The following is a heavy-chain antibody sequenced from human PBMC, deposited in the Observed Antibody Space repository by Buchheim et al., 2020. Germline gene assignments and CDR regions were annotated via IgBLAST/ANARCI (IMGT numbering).Heavy chain of an antibody. CDR2: ISSSSSTI. J-gene: IGHJ4*02. D-gene: IGHD1-26*01. V-gene: IGHV3-48*02. CDR1: GFTFSSYS. CDR3: ASSYSGIRPTKPGPDY. Sequence: EVQLVESGGGLVQPGGSLRLSCAASGFTFSSYSMNWVRQAPGKGLEWVSYISSSSSTIYYADSVKGRFTISRDNAKNSLYLQMNSLRDEDTAVYYCASSYSGIRPTKPGPDYWGQGTL.